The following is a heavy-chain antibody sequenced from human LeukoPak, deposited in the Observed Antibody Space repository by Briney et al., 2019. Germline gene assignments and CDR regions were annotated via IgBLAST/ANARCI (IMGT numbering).Heavy chain of an antibody. V-gene: IGHV3-66*01. Sequence: GGSLRLSCAASGFTVSSKYMSWVRQVPGKGLEWVSVIYSDTSTYYADSVKGRFTISRDNSKNTLYLQMNSLRVEDTAVYYCARGDIVVVVAATDFDYWGQGTLVTVSS. J-gene: IGHJ4*02. D-gene: IGHD2-15*01. CDR3: ARGDIVVVVAATDFDY. CDR1: GFTVSSKY. CDR2: IYSDTST.